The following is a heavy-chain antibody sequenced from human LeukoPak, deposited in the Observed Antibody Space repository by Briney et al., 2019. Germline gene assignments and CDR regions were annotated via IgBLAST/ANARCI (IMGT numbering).Heavy chain of an antibody. J-gene: IGHJ4*02. CDR2: IYYSGST. CDR1: GYSISSGYY. D-gene: IGHD2-8*01. Sequence: SETLSLTCTVSGYSISSGYYWGWIRQPPGKGLEWIGSIYYSGSTYYNPSLKSRVTITVDTSKNQFSLKLSSVTAADTAVYYCARGYCTNAVCSLGPTQAWGQGTLVTVSS. V-gene: IGHV4-38-2*02. CDR3: ARGYCTNAVCSLGPTQA.